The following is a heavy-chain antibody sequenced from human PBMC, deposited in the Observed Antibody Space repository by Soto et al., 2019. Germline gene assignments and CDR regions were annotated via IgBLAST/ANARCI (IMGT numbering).Heavy chain of an antibody. CDR1: GFTFTNYA. V-gene: IGHV3-23*01. D-gene: IGHD5-12*01. CDR2: IGGRGNSA. CDR3: VREGRGSFDF. J-gene: IGHJ3*01. Sequence: GGSLRLSCAASGFTFTNYAMNWVRQAPGKGLEWVSVIGGRGNSAYYADSVQGRFTISRDNSKNTLSLQMSSLTADDTAIYYCVREGRGSFDFWGRGTMVTVSS.